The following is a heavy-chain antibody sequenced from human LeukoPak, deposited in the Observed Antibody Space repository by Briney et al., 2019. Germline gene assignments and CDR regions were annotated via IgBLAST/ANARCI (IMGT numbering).Heavy chain of an antibody. CDR3: ARDFASTVTTAMKAFDI. V-gene: IGHV3-21*01. D-gene: IGHD4-17*01. J-gene: IGHJ3*02. CDR1: GFKFSSYA. Sequence: GGSLRLSCAASGFKFSSYAMNWVRQAPGKGLEWVSSISSSSSYIYYADSVKGRFTISRDNAKNSLYLQMNSLRAEDTAVYYCARDFASTVTTAMKAFDIWGQGTMVTVSS. CDR2: ISSSSSYI.